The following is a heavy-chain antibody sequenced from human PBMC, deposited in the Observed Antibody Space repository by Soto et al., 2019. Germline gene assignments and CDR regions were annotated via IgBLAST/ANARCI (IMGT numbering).Heavy chain of an antibody. V-gene: IGHV3-33*01. D-gene: IGHD6-19*01. Sequence: SLRLSCAASGFTFSSYGMHWVRQAPGKGLEWVAVIWYDGSNKYYADSVKGRFTISRDNSKNTLYLQMNSLRAEDTAVYYCAREQDPSSGDPGYWGQGTLVTVSS. J-gene: IGHJ4*02. CDR1: GFTFSSYG. CDR3: AREQDPSSGDPGY. CDR2: IWYDGSNK.